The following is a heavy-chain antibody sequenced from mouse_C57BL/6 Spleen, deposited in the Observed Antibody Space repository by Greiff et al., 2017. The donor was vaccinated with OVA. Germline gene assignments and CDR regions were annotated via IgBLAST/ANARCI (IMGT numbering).Heavy chain of an antibody. J-gene: IGHJ4*01. V-gene: IGHV1-64*01. CDR2: IHPNSGST. CDR3: ARRRTGTGYYYAMDY. CDR1: GYTFTSYW. D-gene: IGHD4-1*01. Sequence: QVQLQQPGAELVKPGASVKLSCKASGYTFTSYWMHWVKQRPGQGLEWIGMIHPNSGSTNYNEKFKIKATLTVDKSSSTAYMQRSSLTSEDSSVYYCARRRTGTGYYYAMDYWGQGTSVTVAS.